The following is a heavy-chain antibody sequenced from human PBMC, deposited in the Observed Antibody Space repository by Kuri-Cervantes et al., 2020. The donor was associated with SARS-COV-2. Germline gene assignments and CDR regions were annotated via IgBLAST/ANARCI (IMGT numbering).Heavy chain of an antibody. CDR1: AFTFSDRS. D-gene: IGHD3-22*01. V-gene: IGHV3-23*01. CDR2: ISGSGGSA. Sequence: GESLKISCAASAFTFSDRSMSWVRQAPGKGLEWVSTISGSGGSAYYVDSVMGRFTISRDNSKNTLYLQMNSLRAEDTAIYYCTTYESTGYYYDYWGQGTLVTVSS. CDR3: TTYESTGYYYDY. J-gene: IGHJ4*02.